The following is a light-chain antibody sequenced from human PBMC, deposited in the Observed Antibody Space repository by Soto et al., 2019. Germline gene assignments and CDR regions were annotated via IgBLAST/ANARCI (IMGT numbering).Light chain of an antibody. J-gene: IGKJ1*01. CDR2: GAS. Sequence: EIVLTQSPGTLSLSPGQRATLSCRASQSVNSNYLAWYQQKPGQAPRPLIYGASSRATDIPDRFSGSGSGTDFTLTISRLEPEDFAVYYCQHYGSSVWTFGQGTKVEIK. CDR1: QSVNSNY. V-gene: IGKV3-20*01. CDR3: QHYGSSVWT.